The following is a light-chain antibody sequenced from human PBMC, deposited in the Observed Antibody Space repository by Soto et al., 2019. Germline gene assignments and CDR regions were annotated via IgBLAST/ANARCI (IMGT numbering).Light chain of an antibody. Sequence: ASRRTQSPSSFSASTGDRVTITCRASQGISSYLAWYQQKPGKAPKLLIYAASTLQSGVPSRFSGSGSGTDFTLTISCLQSEDFATYYCQQYYSYPRTFGQGTKV. CDR1: QGISSY. V-gene: IGKV1-8*01. CDR3: QQYYSYPRT. J-gene: IGKJ1*01. CDR2: AAS.